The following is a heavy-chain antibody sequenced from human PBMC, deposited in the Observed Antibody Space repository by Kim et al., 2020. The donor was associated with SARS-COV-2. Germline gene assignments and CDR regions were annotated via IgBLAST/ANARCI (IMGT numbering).Heavy chain of an antibody. CDR3: ARESSLRGYYDSPTGY. Sequence: SVKVSCKASGGTFSSYAISWVRQAPGQGLEWMGGIIPIFGTANYAQKFQGRVTITADESTSTAYMELSSLRSEDTAVYYCARESSLRGYYDSPTGYWGQGTLVTVSS. D-gene: IGHD3-22*01. J-gene: IGHJ4*02. CDR2: IIPIFGTA. V-gene: IGHV1-69*13. CDR1: GGTFSSYA.